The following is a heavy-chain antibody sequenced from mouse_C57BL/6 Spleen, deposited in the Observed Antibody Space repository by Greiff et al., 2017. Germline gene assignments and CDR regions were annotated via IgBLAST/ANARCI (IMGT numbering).Heavy chain of an antibody. V-gene: IGHV1-81*01. CDR2: IYPRSGNT. CDR1: GYTFTSYG. D-gene: IGHD1-1*02. CDR3: ARHYGQTGYYFDY. Sequence: QVQLKESGAELARPGASVKLSCKASGYTFTSYGISWVKQRTGQGLEWIGEIYPRSGNTYYNEKFKGKATLTADKSSSTAYMELRSLTSEDSAVYFCARHYGQTGYYFDYWGQGTTLTVSS. J-gene: IGHJ2*01.